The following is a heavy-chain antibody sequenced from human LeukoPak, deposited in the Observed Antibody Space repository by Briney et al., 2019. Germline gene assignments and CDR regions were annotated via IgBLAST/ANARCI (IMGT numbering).Heavy chain of an antibody. CDR2: IYYSGST. CDR1: GGSISSSSYY. J-gene: IGHJ4*02. V-gene: IGHV4-39*07. D-gene: IGHD4-23*01. CDR3: ARVSTGGTLPY. Sequence: SETLSLTCTVSGGSISSSSYYWGWIRQPPGKGLEWIGSIYYSGSTYYNPSLKSRVTISVDTSKNQFSLKLSSVTAADTAVYYCARVSTGGTLPYWGQGTLVTVSS.